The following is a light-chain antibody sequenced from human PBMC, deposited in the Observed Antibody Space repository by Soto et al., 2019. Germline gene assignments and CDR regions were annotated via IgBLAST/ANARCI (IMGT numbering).Light chain of an antibody. CDR2: AAS. V-gene: IGKV1-39*01. CDR3: QQSSTTPIT. CDR1: QSINNY. J-gene: IGKJ5*01. Sequence: DIQMTQSPSSLSASVGDRVTITCRASQSINNYLNWYQQKPGKAPNLLIYAASTLQSGVPPRFSGSGCGTDFTLTISSVAPDDLATYYCQQSSTTPITFGQGTRLEIK.